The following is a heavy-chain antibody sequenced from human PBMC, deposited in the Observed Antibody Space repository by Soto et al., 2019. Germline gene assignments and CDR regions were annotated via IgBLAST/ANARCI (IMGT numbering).Heavy chain of an antibody. CDR2: ISADGNSK. CDR1: GFRFSGYG. Sequence: QVQLVESGGGVVQPGTSLRLSCVASGFRFSGYGFHWVRQAPGKGLDWVAVISADGNSKHYADSVKGRFTISRDSSRNTLFLQMNNLGAEDTAVYYCARDPQGAYCYIDYWGQGTPVTVSS. D-gene: IGHD3-16*01. J-gene: IGHJ4*02. CDR3: ARDPQGAYCYIDY. V-gene: IGHV3-30*19.